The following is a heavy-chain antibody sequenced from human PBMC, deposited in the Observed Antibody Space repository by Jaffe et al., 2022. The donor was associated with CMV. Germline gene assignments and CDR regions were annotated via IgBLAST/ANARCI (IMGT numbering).Heavy chain of an antibody. CDR3: AKDLMGLYYDSSGLKA. CDR2: ISGSGGST. Sequence: EVQLLESGGGLVQPGGSLRLSCAASGFTFSSYAMSWVRQAPGKGLEWVSAISGSGGSTYYADSVKGRFTISRDNSKNTLYLQMNSLRAEDTAVYYCAKDLMGLYYDSSGLKAGGQGTLVTVSS. D-gene: IGHD3-22*01. J-gene: IGHJ4*02. V-gene: IGHV3-23*01. CDR1: GFTFSSYA.